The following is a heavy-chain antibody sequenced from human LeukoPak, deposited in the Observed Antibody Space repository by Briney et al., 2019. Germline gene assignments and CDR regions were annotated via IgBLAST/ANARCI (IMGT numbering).Heavy chain of an antibody. D-gene: IGHD3-22*01. CDR1: GGTFNSYA. CDR2: IIPIFGTT. V-gene: IGHV1-69*05. J-gene: IGHJ5*02. CDR3: ARARSPSSGYLLRDHNWFDP. Sequence: ASVKVSCKASGGTFNSYAISWVRQAPGQGLEWMGGIIPIFGTTNYAQKVQGRVTITTDESTTTAYMELSSLRSEDTAVYYCARARSPSSGYLLRDHNWFDPWGQGTLVTVSS.